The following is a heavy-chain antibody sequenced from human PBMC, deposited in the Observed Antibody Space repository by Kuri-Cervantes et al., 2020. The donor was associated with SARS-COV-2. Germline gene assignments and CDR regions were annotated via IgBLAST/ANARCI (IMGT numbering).Heavy chain of an antibody. V-gene: IGHV1-3*01. CDR2: INAGNGNT. D-gene: IGHD5-18*01. CDR1: GYTFTSYA. CDR3: ARDPAKIRPSYHDAFDI. Sequence: ASVKVSCKASGYTFTSYAMHWVRQAPGQRLEWMGWINAGNGNTNYAQKLQGRVTMTTDTSTSTAYMELRSLRSDDTAVYYCARDPAKIRPSYHDAFDIWGQGTRVTVSS. J-gene: IGHJ3*02.